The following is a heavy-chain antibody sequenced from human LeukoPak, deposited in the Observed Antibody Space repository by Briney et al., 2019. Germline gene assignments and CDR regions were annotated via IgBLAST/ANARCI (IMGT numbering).Heavy chain of an antibody. J-gene: IGHJ4*02. CDR1: GFTFSDYG. CDR3: AKPEGNFWSGFDY. D-gene: IGHD3-3*01. CDR2: IWYDGKNK. Sequence: GMSLRLSCTASGFTFSDYGMHWVRQAPGKGLEWVAVIWYDGKNKYYADSGKGRFTISRDNSKNTMYLQLNSLRVEDTAVYHCAKPEGNFWSGFDYWGQGTLVTVSS. V-gene: IGHV3-33*06.